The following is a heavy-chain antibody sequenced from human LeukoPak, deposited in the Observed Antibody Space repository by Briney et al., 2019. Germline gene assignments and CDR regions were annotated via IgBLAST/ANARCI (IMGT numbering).Heavy chain of an antibody. CDR3: AGDEGPVGTATHEYFQH. Sequence: GGSLRLSCAASGFTFSSYAMYWVRQAPGKGLEWVAVISYDGSNKYYADSVKGRFTISRDNSKNTLYLHMNSLGAEDTAVYYCAGDEGPVGTATHEYFQHWGQGTLVTVSS. D-gene: IGHD2-21*02. CDR1: GFTFSSYA. CDR2: ISYDGSNK. V-gene: IGHV3-30*04. J-gene: IGHJ1*01.